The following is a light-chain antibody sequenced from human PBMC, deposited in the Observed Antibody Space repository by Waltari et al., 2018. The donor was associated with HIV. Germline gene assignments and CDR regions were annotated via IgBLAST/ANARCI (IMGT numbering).Light chain of an antibody. V-gene: IGLV2-11*01. J-gene: IGLJ2*01. CDR2: DVS. Sequence: QSALTQPRSVSGSPGQSVTISCTGTSSDVGGYNYVSWYQQHPGKAPKLMIYDVSKRPSGVRDRFSGSNAGNTASLTISGLQAEDEADYYCCSYAGSYGVVFGGGTKLTVL. CDR1: SSDVGGYNY. CDR3: CSYAGSYGVV.